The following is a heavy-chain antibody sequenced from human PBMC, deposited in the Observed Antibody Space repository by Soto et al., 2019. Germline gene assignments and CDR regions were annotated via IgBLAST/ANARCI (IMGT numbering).Heavy chain of an antibody. CDR1: GGSVSSGSHY. J-gene: IGHJ4*02. D-gene: IGHD2-2*01. CDR2: IYYSGST. CDR3: ARRGSSSWYGY. V-gene: IGHV4-39*01. Sequence: SETLSLTCTVSGGSVSSGSHYWSWIRQPPGKGLEWIGSIYYSGSTYYNPSLKSRVTISVDTSKNQFSLKLSSVTAADTAVYYCARRGSSSWYGYWGQGTLVTVSS.